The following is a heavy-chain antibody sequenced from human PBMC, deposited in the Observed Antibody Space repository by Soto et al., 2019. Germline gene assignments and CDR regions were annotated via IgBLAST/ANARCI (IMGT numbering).Heavy chain of an antibody. CDR1: GDSISSSTYY. CDR2: IYHTGTT. Sequence: LSLTCTVSGDSISSSTYYWGWIRQPPGKRLEWIGCIYHTGTTYYNPSLKSRVTISVDTSKNQFSLKLSSVTAADTAVYYCARPYFSSSSMFDYWGQGTLVTVSS. J-gene: IGHJ4*02. CDR3: ARPYFSSSSMFDY. V-gene: IGHV4-39*01. D-gene: IGHD6-6*01.